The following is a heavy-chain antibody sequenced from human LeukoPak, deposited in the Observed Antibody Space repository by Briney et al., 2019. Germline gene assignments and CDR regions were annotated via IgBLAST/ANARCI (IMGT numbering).Heavy chain of an antibody. CDR1: GGSISNYY. CDR3: ARQSTRHYYGSGSYYIRTLDY. D-gene: IGHD3-10*01. J-gene: IGHJ4*02. V-gene: IGHV4-4*07. CDR2: VYTTGTT. Sequence: SETLSLTCTVSGGSISNYYWTWIRQPAGKGLEWIGRVYTTGTTNYNPSLKSRVTISVDTSKNQFSLKLSSVTAADTAVYYCARQSTRHYYGSGSYYIRTLDYWGQGTLVTVSS.